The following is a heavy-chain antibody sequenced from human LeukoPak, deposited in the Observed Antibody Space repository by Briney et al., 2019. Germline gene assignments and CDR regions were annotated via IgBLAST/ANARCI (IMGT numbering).Heavy chain of an antibody. Sequence: PGGSLRLSCAASGFTFSSYGMHWVRQAPGKGLEWVAVISYDGSNKYYADSVKGRFTISRDNSKNTLYLQMNSLRAEDTAVYYCAKALSGETFDYWGQGTLVTVSS. J-gene: IGHJ4*02. CDR3: AKALSGETFDY. D-gene: IGHD7-27*01. CDR2: ISYDGSNK. CDR1: GFTFSSYG. V-gene: IGHV3-30*18.